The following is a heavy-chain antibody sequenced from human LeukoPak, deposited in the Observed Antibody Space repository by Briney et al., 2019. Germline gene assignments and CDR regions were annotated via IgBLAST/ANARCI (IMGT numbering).Heavy chain of an antibody. J-gene: IGHJ3*02. CDR2: INPGGDNT. D-gene: IGHD5-24*01. CDR1: GYTFTNYY. CDR3: ARIRDGYNDAYDI. V-gene: IGHV1-46*01. Sequence: ASVKVSCKASGYTFTNYYIHWVRQAPGQGLEWMGLINPGGDNTDYAQNSQGRVTMTRDTSTSTVYMGLSSLRSEDTAVYYCARIRDGYNDAYDIWGQGTMVTVSS.